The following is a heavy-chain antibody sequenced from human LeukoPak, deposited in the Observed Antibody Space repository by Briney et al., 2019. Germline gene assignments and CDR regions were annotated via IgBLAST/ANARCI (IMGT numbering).Heavy chain of an antibody. Sequence: PGRSLRLSCAASGFTFSSYAMHWVRQAPGKGLEWVAVISYDGSNKYYADSVKGRFTISRDNSKNTLYLQMNSLRAEDTAVYYCASFADYGPHAFDIWGQGTMVTVSS. V-gene: IGHV3-30-3*01. J-gene: IGHJ3*02. CDR1: GFTFSSYA. D-gene: IGHD4-17*01. CDR2: ISYDGSNK. CDR3: ASFADYGPHAFDI.